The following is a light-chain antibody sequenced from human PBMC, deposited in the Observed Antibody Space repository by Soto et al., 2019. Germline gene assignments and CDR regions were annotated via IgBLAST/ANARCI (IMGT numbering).Light chain of an antibody. V-gene: IGKV3-11*01. CDR1: QSVSTY. Sequence: VLTQSPATLSLTPGERATLSCRASQSVSTYLAWYQQKPGQAPRLLIYDASNRATGIPARFSGSGSGTDFTLTISSLEPDDFAVYHCQQRSSWPSFGQGTRPAI. J-gene: IGKJ5*01. CDR2: DAS. CDR3: QQRSSWPS.